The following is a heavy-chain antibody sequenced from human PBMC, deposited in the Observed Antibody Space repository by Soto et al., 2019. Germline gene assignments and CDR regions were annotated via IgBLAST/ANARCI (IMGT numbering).Heavy chain of an antibody. J-gene: IGHJ4*02. CDR2: IYYSGST. CDR3: ASGVVTPPGAFDY. CDR1: GGSISSGGYY. Sequence: SETLSLTCTVSGGSISSGGYYWSWIRQHPGKGLEWIGYIYYSGSTYYNPSLKSRVIISVDTSKNQFSLKLSSVTAADTAVYYCASGVVTPPGAFDYWCQGTLVTVSS. D-gene: IGHD3-3*01. V-gene: IGHV4-31*03.